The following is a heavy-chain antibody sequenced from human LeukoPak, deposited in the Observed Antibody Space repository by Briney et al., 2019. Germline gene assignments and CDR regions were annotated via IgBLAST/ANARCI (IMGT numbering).Heavy chain of an antibody. D-gene: IGHD3-22*01. CDR3: ARALYYYDSSGYYNAFDI. Sequence: PSQTLSLTCTVSGGSISSGSYYRSWIRQPAGKGLEWIGRIYTSGSTNCNPSLKSRVTISVDTSKNQFSLKLSSVTAADTAVYYCARALYYYDSSGYYNAFDIWGQGTMVTVSS. CDR2: IYTSGST. J-gene: IGHJ3*02. V-gene: IGHV4-61*02. CDR1: GGSISSGSYY.